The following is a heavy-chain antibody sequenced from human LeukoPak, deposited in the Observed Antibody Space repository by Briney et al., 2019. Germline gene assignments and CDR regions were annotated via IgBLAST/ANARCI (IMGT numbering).Heavy chain of an antibody. V-gene: IGHV3-48*04. CDR1: GFTFSSYS. D-gene: IGHD3-22*01. CDR3: ARVWSSGYTKDY. CDR2: ISSSSSTI. Sequence: GGSLRLSCAASGFTFSSYSIDWVRQAPGRGLEWLSYISSSSSTIYYADSVKGRFTISRDNAKNPVYLQMNSLRAEDTAVYYCARVWSSGYTKDYWGQGTLVTVSS. J-gene: IGHJ4*02.